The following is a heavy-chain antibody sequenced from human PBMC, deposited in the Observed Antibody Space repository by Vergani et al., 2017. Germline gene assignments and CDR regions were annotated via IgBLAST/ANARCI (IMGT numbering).Heavy chain of an antibody. Sequence: QVQLQESCPGLLKPSQTLSLTRPVSCAPVSRGTYYWTWIRQPAGKKLEWIVRMYTSGHTIYNPSLESRVTMSVDTSKNQFSLQLSSVTAADTAVYYCARLGRYYYDSSGYYRGPFDPWGQGTLVTVSS. D-gene: IGHD3-22*01. CDR3: ARLGRYYYDSSGYYRGPFDP. J-gene: IGHJ5*02. CDR1: CAPVSRGTYY. CDR2: MYTSGHT. V-gene: IGHV4-61*02.